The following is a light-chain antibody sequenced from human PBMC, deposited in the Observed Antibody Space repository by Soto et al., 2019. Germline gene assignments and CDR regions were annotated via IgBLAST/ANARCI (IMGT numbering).Light chain of an antibody. J-gene: IGKJ5*01. CDR1: QSVTSTY. CDR2: GAS. Sequence: EVVMTQSPATLPVSPGGRVTLSCRASQSVTSTYLAWYQQKPGQAPRLLIYGASSRAIGIPDRFSGSVSGSDFILTINRLEPEDFAVYYCQQYGSSHTFGQGTRLEIK. V-gene: IGKV3-20*01. CDR3: QQYGSSHT.